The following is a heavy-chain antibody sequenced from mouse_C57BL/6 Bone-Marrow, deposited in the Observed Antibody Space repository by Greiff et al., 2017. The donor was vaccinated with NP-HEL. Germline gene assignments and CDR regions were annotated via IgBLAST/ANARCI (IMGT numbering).Heavy chain of an antibody. Sequence: QVQLQQPGAELVKPGASVKMSCKASGYTFTSYWITWVKQRPGQGLEWIGDIYPGSGSTNYNEKFKGKATLTADTSSSTAYMQLSSLTSEDSAVYYCAGGRSLPWYIDVWGTGTAVTVSS. CDR1: GYTFTSYW. V-gene: IGHV1-55*01. D-gene: IGHD2-1*01. CDR2: IYPGSGST. J-gene: IGHJ1*03. CDR3: AGGRSLPWYIDV.